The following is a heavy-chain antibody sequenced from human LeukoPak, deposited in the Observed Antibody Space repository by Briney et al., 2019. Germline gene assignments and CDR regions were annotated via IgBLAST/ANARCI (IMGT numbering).Heavy chain of an antibody. V-gene: IGHV1-46*01. CDR2: INPSGGST. J-gene: IGHJ6*03. CDR3: ARGGYYDILTDFYYYYYMDV. CDR1: GYTFTSYY. Sequence: ASVKVSCKASGYTFTSYYMHWVRQAPGQGLEWMGIINPSGGSTSYAQKFQGRVTMTRNTSISTAYMELSSLRSEDTAVYYCARGGYYDILTDFYYYYYMDVWGKGTTVTISS. D-gene: IGHD3-9*01.